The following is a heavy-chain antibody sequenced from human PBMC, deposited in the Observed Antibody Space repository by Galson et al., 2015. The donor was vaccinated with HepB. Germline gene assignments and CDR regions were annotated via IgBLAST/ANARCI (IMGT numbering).Heavy chain of an antibody. CDR3: ARDHLPLYSSNWYLYYYYYMDV. Sequence: SLRLSCAASGFTFSSYSMNWVRQAPGKGLEWVSTISSSRTYIYYADSVKGRFTISRDNAKNSLYLQMNGLRAEDTAVYYCARDHLPLYSSNWYLYYYYYMDVWGKGTTVTVSS. CDR2: ISSSRTYI. V-gene: IGHV3-21*01. D-gene: IGHD6-13*01. J-gene: IGHJ6*03. CDR1: GFTFSSYS.